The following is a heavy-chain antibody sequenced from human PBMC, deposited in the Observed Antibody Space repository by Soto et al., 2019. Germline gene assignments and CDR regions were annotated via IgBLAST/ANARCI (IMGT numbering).Heavy chain of an antibody. CDR3: ARAGCDGGSCYSLVGLRYGMDV. D-gene: IGHD2-15*01. J-gene: IGHJ6*02. Sequence: QVQLVESGGGVVQPGRSLRLSCAASGFTFSSYVMYWVRQAPGKGLEWVAVISYDGNNKYYADSMKGRFTISRDNSKNTLYLQMNSLRAEDTAVYYCARAGCDGGSCYSLVGLRYGMDVWGQGTTVTVSS. CDR2: ISYDGNNK. V-gene: IGHV3-30-3*01. CDR1: GFTFSSYV.